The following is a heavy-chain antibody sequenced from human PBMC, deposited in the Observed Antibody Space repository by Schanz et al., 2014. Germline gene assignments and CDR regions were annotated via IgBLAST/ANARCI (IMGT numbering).Heavy chain of an antibody. CDR2: ISSGGGST. V-gene: IGHV3-23*01. J-gene: IGHJ3*02. CDR3: AKGRFGELSAFDI. D-gene: IGHD3-10*01. CDR1: GFSFTTYA. Sequence: EVQLLESGGGLVQPGGSLRLSCASSGFSFTTYAMSWVRQAPGKGLEWVPSISSGGGSTYYADSVKGRFTISRDNSKNTLYLQMKSLRAEDTAVYYCAKGRFGELSAFDIWGQGTMVTVSS.